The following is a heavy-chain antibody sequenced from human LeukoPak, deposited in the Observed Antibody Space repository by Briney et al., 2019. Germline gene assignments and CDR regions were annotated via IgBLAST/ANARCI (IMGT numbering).Heavy chain of an antibody. V-gene: IGHV3-23*01. CDR1: GFIFGSHA. D-gene: IGHD3-10*01. J-gene: IGHJ4*02. Sequence: PGGSLRLSCAASGFIFGSHAMNWVRQAPGKGLEWVSGISGSGGSTYYADSVKGRFTISRGNSKNTLFLQMNSLRPEDTAVYYCGRDPGGYFDYWGQGTLVTVFS. CDR3: GRDPGGYFDY. CDR2: ISGSGGST.